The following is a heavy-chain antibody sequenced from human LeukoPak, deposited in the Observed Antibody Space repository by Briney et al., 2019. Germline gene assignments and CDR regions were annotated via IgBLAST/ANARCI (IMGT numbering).Heavy chain of an antibody. CDR1: GYTFTGYY. Sequence: ASVKVSCKASGYTFTGYYMHWVRRAPGQGLEWMGWINPNSGGTNYAQKFQGRVTMTRDTSISTAYMELSRLRSDDTAVSYCARERTSSGWTHDAFDIWGQGTMVTVSS. CDR3: ARERTSSGWTHDAFDI. V-gene: IGHV1-2*02. J-gene: IGHJ3*02. D-gene: IGHD6-19*01. CDR2: INPNSGGT.